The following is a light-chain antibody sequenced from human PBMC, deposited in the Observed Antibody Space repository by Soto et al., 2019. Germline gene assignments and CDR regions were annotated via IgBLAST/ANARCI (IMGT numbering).Light chain of an antibody. CDR3: QQRSNWPPTWT. CDR1: QSVSTY. J-gene: IGKJ1*01. Sequence: EIVLTQSPATLSLSPGERATLSCRASQSVSTYLAWYQQKPGQAPRLLIYDASKRATGIPVRFIGSGSGTDFTPTITSLEPEDFGVYYCQQRSNWPPTWTFGQGTKVDIK. V-gene: IGKV3-11*01. CDR2: DAS.